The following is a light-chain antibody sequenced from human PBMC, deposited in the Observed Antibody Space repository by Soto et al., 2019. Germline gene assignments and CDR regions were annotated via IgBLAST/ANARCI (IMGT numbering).Light chain of an antibody. CDR3: QQYGSSPLT. Sequence: EVVLTQSPATLSLSPGNRATLSCRASESVSRYLAWYQQKPGQAPRLLIYDASNRATGIPDRFSGSGSGTDFTLTISRLEPEDFAVYYCQQYGSSPLTFGGGTKVDIK. CDR2: DAS. J-gene: IGKJ4*01. V-gene: IGKV3-20*01. CDR1: ESVSRY.